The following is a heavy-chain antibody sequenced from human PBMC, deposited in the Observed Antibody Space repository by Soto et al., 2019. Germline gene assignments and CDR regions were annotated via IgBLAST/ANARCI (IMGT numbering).Heavy chain of an antibody. V-gene: IGHV1-18*01. D-gene: IGHD1-26*01. Sequence: QVQLVQSGGEVKKPGASVKVSCKASGYTFTDYGITWVRQAHGQGLEWMGWISAYTGNTNYAQKVQGRVTMSTDTSTSKAYLELRSLRSDDTAVYYCARGPESRSTAYFDYWGQGTLVTVSS. J-gene: IGHJ4*02. CDR1: GYTFTDYG. CDR2: ISAYTGNT. CDR3: ARGPESRSTAYFDY.